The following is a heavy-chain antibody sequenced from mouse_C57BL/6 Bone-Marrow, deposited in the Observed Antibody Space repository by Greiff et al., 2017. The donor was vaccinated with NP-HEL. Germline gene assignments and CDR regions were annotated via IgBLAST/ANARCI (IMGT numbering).Heavy chain of an antibody. CDR3: ASPPPYYGSSYPYAMDY. V-gene: IGHV5-12*01. J-gene: IGHJ4*01. CDR1: GFTFSDYY. Sequence: EVQRVESGGGLVQPGGSLKLSCAASGFTFSDYYMYWVRQTPEKRLEWVAYISTGGGSTYYPDTVKGRFTISRDNAKNTLYLQMSRLKSEDTVMYYCASPPPYYGSSYPYAMDYWGQGTSVTVSS. CDR2: ISTGGGST. D-gene: IGHD1-1*01.